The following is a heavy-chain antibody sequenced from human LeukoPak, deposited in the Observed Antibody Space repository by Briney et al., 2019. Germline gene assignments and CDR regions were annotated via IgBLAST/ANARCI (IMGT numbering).Heavy chain of an antibody. CDR3: ARVPGGWINWFEP. CDR2: IYHSGST. Sequence: SGTLSLTCAVSGGSISSDNWWSWVRQPPGKGLEWIGEIYHSGSTNYNPSLKSRVTISVDTSKNQFSLKLRSVTAADTAVYYCARVPGGWINWFEPWGQGTLVTVSS. V-gene: IGHV4-4*02. CDR1: GGSISSDNW. D-gene: IGHD6-19*01. J-gene: IGHJ5*02.